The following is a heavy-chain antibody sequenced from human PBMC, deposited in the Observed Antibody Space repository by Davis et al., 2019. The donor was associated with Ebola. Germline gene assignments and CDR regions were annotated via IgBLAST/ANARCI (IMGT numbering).Heavy chain of an antibody. CDR2: ISYDGSNK. CDR1: GFTFSSYA. CDR3: ARDTFGAVAGIFDY. V-gene: IGHV3-30-3*01. Sequence: GESLKISCAASGFTFSSYAMHWVRQAPGKGLEWVAVISYDGSNKYYADSVKGRFTISRDNSKNTLYLQMNSLRAEDTAVYYCARDTFGAVAGIFDYWGQGTLVTVSS. D-gene: IGHD6-19*01. J-gene: IGHJ4*02.